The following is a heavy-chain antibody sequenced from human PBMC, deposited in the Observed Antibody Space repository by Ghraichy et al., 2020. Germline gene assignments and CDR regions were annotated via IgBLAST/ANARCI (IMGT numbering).Heavy chain of an antibody. V-gene: IGHV3-23*01. Sequence: GESLRLSCAASGFTFSSYAMSWVRQAPGKGLEWVSAISGSGGSTYYADSVKGRFTISRDNSKNTLYLQMNSLRAEDTAVYYCAKAFVLTGDYYDSSGYSAGDYWGQGTLVTVSS. CDR3: AKAFVLTGDYYDSSGYSAGDY. CDR1: GFTFSSYA. J-gene: IGHJ4*02. CDR2: ISGSGGST. D-gene: IGHD3-22*01.